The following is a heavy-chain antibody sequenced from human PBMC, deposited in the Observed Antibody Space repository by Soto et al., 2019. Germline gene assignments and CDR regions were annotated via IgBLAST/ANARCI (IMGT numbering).Heavy chain of an antibody. CDR1: GGTFGSYA. Sequence: QVQLVQSGAEVKKPGSSVKVSCKASGGTFGSYAISWVRQAPGQGPEWMGGIIPITGTANYAQKFQGRVTITADESTSTASMQLSSLRSEDTAVYYCARSHGSTNSLEIDYYYYYGMDVWGQGTTVTVSS. J-gene: IGHJ6*02. D-gene: IGHD2-2*01. CDR2: IIPITGTA. V-gene: IGHV1-69*01. CDR3: ARSHGSTNSLEIDYYYYYGMDV.